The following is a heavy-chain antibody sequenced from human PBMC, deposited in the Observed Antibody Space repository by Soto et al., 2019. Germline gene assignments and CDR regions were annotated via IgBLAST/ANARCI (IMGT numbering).Heavy chain of an antibody. V-gene: IGHV3-11*01. Sequence: ALRLSCAASGFTFSDYYMSWIRQAPGKGLEWVSYISSSGSTIYYADSVKGRFTISRDNAKNSLYLQMNSLRAEDTAVYYCARFRYYYDSSGYYTGSLFDYWGQGTLVTVSS. CDR2: ISSSGSTI. CDR1: GFTFSDYY. CDR3: ARFRYYYDSSGYYTGSLFDY. D-gene: IGHD3-22*01. J-gene: IGHJ4*02.